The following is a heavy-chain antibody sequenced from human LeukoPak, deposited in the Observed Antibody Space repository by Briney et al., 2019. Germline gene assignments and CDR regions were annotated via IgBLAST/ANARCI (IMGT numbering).Heavy chain of an antibody. Sequence: GGSLRLSCAASGFTFSHYAMHWVRQASGKGLEWVAVISYDGSNKYYADSVKGRFTISRDNSQNTLFLQMNSLRAEDTAVYYCAKVTSGYSYGFPFDYRGQGTLVTVSS. J-gene: IGHJ4*02. V-gene: IGHV3-30*18. CDR2: ISYDGSNK. CDR1: GFTFSHYA. D-gene: IGHD5-18*01. CDR3: AKVTSGYSYGFPFDY.